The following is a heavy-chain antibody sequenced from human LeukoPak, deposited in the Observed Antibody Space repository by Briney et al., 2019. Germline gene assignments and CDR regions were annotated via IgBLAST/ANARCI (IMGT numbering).Heavy chain of an antibody. D-gene: IGHD3-10*01. Sequence: SETLSLTCTVSGGSISSYYWSWIRQPPGKGLEWIGYIYCSGSTNYNPSLKSRVTISVDTSKNQFSLKLSSVTAADTAVYYCASGAWFGELLPAFWGQGTLVTVSS. CDR3: ASGAWFGELLPAF. V-gene: IGHV4-59*08. CDR2: IYCSGST. CDR1: GGSISSYY. J-gene: IGHJ4*02.